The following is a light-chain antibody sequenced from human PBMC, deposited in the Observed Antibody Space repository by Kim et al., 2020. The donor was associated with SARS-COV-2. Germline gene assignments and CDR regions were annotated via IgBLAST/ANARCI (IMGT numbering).Light chain of an antibody. Sequence: SYELTQPPSVSVSPGQTASITCSGDKLGDKYACWYQQKPGQSPVLVIYQDSKRPSGIPERFSGSNSGNTVTLTISGTQAMDEADYYCQAWDSSTYWVFGG. J-gene: IGLJ3*02. V-gene: IGLV3-1*01. CDR3: QAWDSSTYWV. CDR1: KLGDKY. CDR2: QDS.